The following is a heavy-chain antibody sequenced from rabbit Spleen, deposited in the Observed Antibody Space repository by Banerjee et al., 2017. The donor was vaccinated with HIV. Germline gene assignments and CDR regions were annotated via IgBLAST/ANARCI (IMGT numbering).Heavy chain of an antibody. J-gene: IGHJ6*01. CDR3: ERDSGSSFSSYGMDL. Sequence: QEQLVESGGGLVQPEGSLTLTCTASGVSFSGSSYMCWVRQAPGKGLEWIGCIELGSSGFTYFASWAKGRFTITKTSSTTVTLQMTSLTAADTATYFCERDSGSSFSSYGMDLWGQGTLVTVS. CDR2: IELGSSGFT. V-gene: IGHV1S45*01. D-gene: IGHD8-1*01. CDR1: GVSFSGSSY.